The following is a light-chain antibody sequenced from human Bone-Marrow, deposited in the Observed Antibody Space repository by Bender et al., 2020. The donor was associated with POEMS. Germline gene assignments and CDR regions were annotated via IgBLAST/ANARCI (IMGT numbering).Light chain of an antibody. Sequence: QSALTQPASVSGSPGQSIAITCTGTSSDIGGYDYVSWYQQHPGKAPKLIIYDVDKRPSGVSWRFSGSKSGNTASLTISGLQAEDEADYYCSSYTSSSTWVFGGGTKLTVL. CDR2: DVD. CDR1: SSDIGGYDY. CDR3: SSYTSSSTWV. V-gene: IGLV2-14*03. J-gene: IGLJ3*02.